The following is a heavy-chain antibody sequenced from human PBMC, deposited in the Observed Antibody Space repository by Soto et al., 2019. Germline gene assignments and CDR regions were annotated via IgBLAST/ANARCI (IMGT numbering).Heavy chain of an antibody. CDR3: AILKGAHVDTAMVYNYYYYGMDV. V-gene: IGHV4-59*01. CDR2: IYYSGST. CDR1: GGSISSYY. Sequence: SETLSLTCTVSGGSISSYYWSWIRQPPGKGLEWTGYIYYSGSTNYNPSLKSRVTISVDTSKNQFSLKLSSVTAADTAVYYCAILKGAHVDTAMVYNYYYYGMDVWGQGTTVTVSS. J-gene: IGHJ6*02. D-gene: IGHD5-18*01.